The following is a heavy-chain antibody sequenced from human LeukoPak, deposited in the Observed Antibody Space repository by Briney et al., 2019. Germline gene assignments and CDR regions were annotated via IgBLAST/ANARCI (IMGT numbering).Heavy chain of an antibody. CDR2: IYYSGST. Sequence: GSLRLSCAASGFTFSSYAMSWIRQPPGKGLEWIGYIYYSGSTNYNPSLKSRVTISVDTSKNQFSLKLSSVTAADTAVYYCARGLEELDYWGQGTLVTVSS. D-gene: IGHD5-24*01. CDR3: ARGLEELDY. J-gene: IGHJ4*02. CDR1: GFTFSSYA. V-gene: IGHV4-59*01.